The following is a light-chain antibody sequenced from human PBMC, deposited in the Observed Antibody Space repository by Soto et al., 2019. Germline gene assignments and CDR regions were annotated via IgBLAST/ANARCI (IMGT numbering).Light chain of an antibody. CDR1: QSLVYSDGNTY. Sequence: DVVMTQSPLSLPVTLGQPASISCRSSQSLVYSDGNTYLNWFQQRPGQSPRRMMYKVSNRDSGVPDRFSGSVSGSDFTLKISRVEAEDVGVYYGMQGTHWPTFVQGTKLEIK. CDR2: KVS. CDR3: MQGTHWPT. J-gene: IGKJ2*01. V-gene: IGKV2-30*01.